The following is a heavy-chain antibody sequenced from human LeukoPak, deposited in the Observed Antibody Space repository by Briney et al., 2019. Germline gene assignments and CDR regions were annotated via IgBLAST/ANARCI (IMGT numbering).Heavy chain of an antibody. CDR2: ISAYNGNT. J-gene: IGHJ4*02. CDR1: GYTFTSYG. CDR3: ARDFAYSYSYGHEDPDDY. Sequence: GASVKVSCKASGYTFTSYGISWVRQAPGQGPEWMGWISAYNGNTNYAQKLQGRVTMTTDTSTSTAYMELRSLRSDDTAVYYCARDFAYSYSYGHEDPDDYWGQGTLVTVSS. D-gene: IGHD5-18*01. V-gene: IGHV1-18*01.